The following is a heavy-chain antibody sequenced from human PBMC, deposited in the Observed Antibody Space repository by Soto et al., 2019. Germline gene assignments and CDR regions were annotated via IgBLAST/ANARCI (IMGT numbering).Heavy chain of an antibody. CDR3: ARSGASSSGPNWFDP. D-gene: IGHD6-6*01. V-gene: IGHV4-59*01. CDR2: IYYSGST. CDR1: GGSISSYY. Sequence: WGTLSLTCTVSGGSISSYYWSWIRQPPGKGLEWIGYIYYSGSTNYNPSLKSRVTISVDTSKNQFSLKLSSVTAADTAVYYCARSGASSSGPNWFDPWGQGTLVTVSS. J-gene: IGHJ5*02.